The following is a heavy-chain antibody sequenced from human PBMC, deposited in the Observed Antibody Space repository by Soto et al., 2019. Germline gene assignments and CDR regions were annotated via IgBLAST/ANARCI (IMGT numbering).Heavy chain of an antibody. Sequence: QVQLVQSGAELRKPGSAVKLSCKASGGTFSNSPISWVRQIPGQGPEWMGRIIPSPARTIYSRKFRGRVTLTADKSTQTVYMTLSSLTTEDLGVYYCARDQVGASSFDYWGQGTRVTVSS. CDR2: IIPSPART. CDR3: ARDQVGASSFDY. CDR1: GGTFSNSP. D-gene: IGHD1-26*01. J-gene: IGHJ4*02. V-gene: IGHV1-69*08.